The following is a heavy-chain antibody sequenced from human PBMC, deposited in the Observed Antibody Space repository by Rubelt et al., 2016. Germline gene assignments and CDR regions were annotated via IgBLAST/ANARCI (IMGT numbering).Heavy chain of an antibody. CDR2: ISASGGTT. D-gene: IGHD6-19*01. V-gene: IGHV3-23*01. Sequence: EVQLLESGGGLVQPGGSLRLSCAASGFTFSSYAMTWVRQAPGKGLEWVSAISASGGTTYYADSVRGRFTISRDNSKNTLYLQVTSLGAEDTAVYYCAKARPGSTGWLNGFDPWGQGTLVTVSS. CDR1: GFTFSSYA. J-gene: IGHJ5*02. CDR3: AKARPGSTGWLNGFDP.